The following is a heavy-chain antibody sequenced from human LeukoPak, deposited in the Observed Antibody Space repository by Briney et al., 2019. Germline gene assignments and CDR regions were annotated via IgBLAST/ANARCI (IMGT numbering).Heavy chain of an antibody. CDR1: GGTFSGYA. Sequence: WASVNVSCKASGGTFSGYAISWVRQAPGQGLEWMGWISTYSGNTNYAQKLQGRVTMTTDTSTSTAYMELRSLRSDDTAVYYCARVEEYCSGTSCYYFDCWGQGTLVTVSS. CDR2: ISTYSGNT. D-gene: IGHD2-2*01. V-gene: IGHV1-18*01. CDR3: ARVEEYCSGTSCYYFDC. J-gene: IGHJ4*02.